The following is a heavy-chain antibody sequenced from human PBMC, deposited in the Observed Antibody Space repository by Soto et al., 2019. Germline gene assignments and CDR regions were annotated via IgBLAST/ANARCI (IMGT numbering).Heavy chain of an antibody. CDR1: GGSMSSGGYS. CDR2: IYHSGST. J-gene: IGHJ3*01. CDR3: ATGSASSTSDAFDV. V-gene: IGHV4-30-2*02. D-gene: IGHD2-15*01. Sequence: SETLSLTCAVSGGSMSSGGYSWSWIRQPPGKGLEWIGYIYHSGSTYYNPSLKSRVTISVDRSKNQFSLKLNSVTAADAAVYYCATGSASSTSDAFDVWDRGTVVTVSS.